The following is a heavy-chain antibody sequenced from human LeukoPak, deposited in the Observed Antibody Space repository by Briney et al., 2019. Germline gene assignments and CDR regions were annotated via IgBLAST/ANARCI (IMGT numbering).Heavy chain of an antibody. D-gene: IGHD5-18*01. Sequence: SETLSLTCTVSGGSIDSFYWSWIRQSAGRGLEWIGRIYTSGSTNYNPSLKSRVTISVDTSKNQFSLKLSSVTAADTAVYYCARLNKRGYSYGSWGQGTLVTVSS. CDR1: GGSIDSFY. CDR2: IYTSGST. V-gene: IGHV4-4*07. J-gene: IGHJ5*02. CDR3: ARLNKRGYSYGS.